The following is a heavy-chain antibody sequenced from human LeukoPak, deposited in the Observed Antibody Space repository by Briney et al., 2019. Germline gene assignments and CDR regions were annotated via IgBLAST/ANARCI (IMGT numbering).Heavy chain of an antibody. CDR2: ISGSGGST. D-gene: IGHD3-22*01. V-gene: IGHV3-23*01. CDR3: AKDRITMIVVVIPPFSAFDI. Sequence: PGGSLRLSCAASGFTFSSYSMNWVRQAPGKGLEWVSAISGSGGSTYYADSVKGRFTISRDNSKNTLYLQMNSLRAEVTAVYYCAKDRITMIVVVIPPFSAFDIWGQGTMVTVSS. J-gene: IGHJ3*02. CDR1: GFTFSSYS.